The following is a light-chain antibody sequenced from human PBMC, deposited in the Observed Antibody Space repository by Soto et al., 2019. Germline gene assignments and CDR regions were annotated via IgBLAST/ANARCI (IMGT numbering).Light chain of an antibody. Sequence: AIRMTQSPSSFSASTGDRVTITCRASQGISSYLAWYQQKPGKAPKLLIYAASTLQSGVPSRFSGSGSGTGFPLTISCPPSEDFSTFFCPPEYSYPPLTFGGGTKVEIK. CDR3: PPEYSYPPLT. CDR1: QGISSY. CDR2: AAS. J-gene: IGKJ4*01. V-gene: IGKV1-8*01.